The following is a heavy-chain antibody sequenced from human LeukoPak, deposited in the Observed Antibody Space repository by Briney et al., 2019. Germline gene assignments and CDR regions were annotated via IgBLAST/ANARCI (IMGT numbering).Heavy chain of an antibody. Sequence: PGGSLRLSCAGSGFSFGDFPMTWVRQAPGKGLEWVGYIRAKAYGGTTEYAASVKGRLTISRDDSKRIAYLQMNSLQTDDTGIYYCTRGSGRFEFWGQGALVTVSS. J-gene: IGHJ4*02. CDR2: IRAKAYGGTT. V-gene: IGHV3-49*04. CDR1: GFSFGDFP. D-gene: IGHD2-15*01. CDR3: TRGSGRFEF.